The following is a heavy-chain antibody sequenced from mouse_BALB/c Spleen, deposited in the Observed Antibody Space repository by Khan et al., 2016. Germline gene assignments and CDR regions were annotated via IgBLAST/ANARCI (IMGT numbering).Heavy chain of an antibody. V-gene: IGHV3-2*02. CDR3: ARGAYYGSSYPYAMDY. CDR1: GYSITSDYA. D-gene: IGHD1-1*01. CDR2: ISYSGST. Sequence: VQLKESGPGLVKPSQSLSLTCTVTGYSITSDYAWNWIRQFPGNKLEWMGYISYSGSTSYNPSLKSRISITRDTSKNQFFLQLNSVTTEDTATYYCARGAYYGSSYPYAMDYWGQGTSVTVSS. J-gene: IGHJ4*01.